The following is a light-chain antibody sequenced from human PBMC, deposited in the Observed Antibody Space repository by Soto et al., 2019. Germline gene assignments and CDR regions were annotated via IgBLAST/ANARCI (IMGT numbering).Light chain of an antibody. J-gene: IGKJ1*01. Sequence: DIQMTQSPSTLSASVGDSVTITCRASQSISSWLAWYQQKPGKASKLLIYKASSLESGAPSRFSGSGSGTEFTLTISSLQPDDFTTYYRQQYNSYSXGQGTKVDIK. CDR1: QSISSW. CDR3: QQYNSYS. V-gene: IGKV1-5*03. CDR2: KAS.